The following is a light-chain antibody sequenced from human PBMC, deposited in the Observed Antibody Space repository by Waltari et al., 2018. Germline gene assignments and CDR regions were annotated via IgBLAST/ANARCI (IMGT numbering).Light chain of an antibody. J-gene: IGLJ3*02. CDR3: QVWDSNGDRWV. V-gene: IGLV3-21*02. CDR1: DIGTKS. CDR2: NDN. Sequence: SYALTQPPSVSVAPGQTARLPCGGNDIGTKSVHWYQQKPGQAPGLVVYNDNNRPSGSPERLSGSNSGNTATLPISRVEAGDEADFYCQVWDSNGDRWVFGGGTKLTVL.